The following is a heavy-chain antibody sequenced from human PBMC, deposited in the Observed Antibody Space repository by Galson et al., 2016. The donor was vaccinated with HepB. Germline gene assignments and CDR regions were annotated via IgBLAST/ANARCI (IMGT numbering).Heavy chain of an antibody. J-gene: IGHJ4*02. CDR3: ASGSDLLTGYYRVPGDRFSFDY. D-gene: IGHD3-9*01. CDR2: ISSSSNYR. V-gene: IGHV3-21*01. Sequence: SLRLSCAASGFNFSNFYMNWVRQAPGKGLEWVSSISSSSNYRSNADSVRGRFTISRDNAKKSLYLQMNSLRAEDTAVYYCASGSDLLTGYYRVPGDRFSFDYWGQGTLVTVSS. CDR1: GFNFSNFY.